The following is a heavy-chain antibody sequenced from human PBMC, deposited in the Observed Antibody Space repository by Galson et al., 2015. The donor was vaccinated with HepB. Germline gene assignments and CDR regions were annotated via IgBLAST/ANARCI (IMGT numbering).Heavy chain of an antibody. CDR1: GDSVSSNSAA. CDR2: TYYRSNWYN. V-gene: IGHV6-1*01. J-gene: IGHJ4*02. D-gene: IGHD1-1*01. CDR3: ARDQKLEIDY. Sequence: CAISGDSVSSNSAAWNWIRQSPSRGLERLGRTYYRSNWYNDYAVSVKSRITINPDTSKNQFSLQLNSVTPEDTAVYYCARDQKLEIDYWGQGTLVTVSS.